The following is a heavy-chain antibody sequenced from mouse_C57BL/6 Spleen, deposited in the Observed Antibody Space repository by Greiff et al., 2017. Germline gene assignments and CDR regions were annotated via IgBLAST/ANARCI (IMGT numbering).Heavy chain of an antibody. D-gene: IGHD4-1*01. Sequence: VQLQQSGPELVKPGASVKISCKASGYAFSSSWLNWVKQRPGKGLEWIGRIYPGDGDTNYNGKFKGKATLTADKSSSTAYMQLSSLTSEDSAVYFCARGGGTYWYFDVWGTGTTVTVSS. CDR3: ARGGGTYWYFDV. CDR2: IYPGDGDT. CDR1: GYAFSSSW. V-gene: IGHV1-82*01. J-gene: IGHJ1*03.